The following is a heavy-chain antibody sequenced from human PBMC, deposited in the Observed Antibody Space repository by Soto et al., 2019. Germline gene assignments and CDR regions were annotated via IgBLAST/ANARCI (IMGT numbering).Heavy chain of an antibody. J-gene: IGHJ5*01. CDR1: GASISGFY. Sequence: SETLSLTCTVSGASISGFYWSWIRKSAGKGLEWIGRIYATGTTDYNPSLKSRVMMSVDTSKKQFSLKLMSVTAPDTAVYYCVRGGTRTLQDWFNSWGQGISVAVAS. CDR3: VRGGTRTLQDWFNS. V-gene: IGHV4-4*07. D-gene: IGHD1-1*01. CDR2: IYATGTT.